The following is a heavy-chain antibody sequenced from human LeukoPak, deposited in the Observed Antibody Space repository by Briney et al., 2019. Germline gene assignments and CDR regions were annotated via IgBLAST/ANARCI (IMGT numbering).Heavy chain of an antibody. V-gene: IGHV3-48*04. D-gene: IGHD3-3*01. Sequence: GGSLRLSSSASAFTFSSYNMNWVRHAPGKGLEWFSYISSSSSTLYYADSVKGRFTIIRDNAKNSLYLPMHRLRGEDTAVYSCARDAIDDFWSGYPNWSAPWGQGTLVTVYS. CDR2: ISSSSSTL. J-gene: IGHJ5*02. CDR3: ARDAIDDFWSGYPNWSAP. CDR1: AFTFSSYN.